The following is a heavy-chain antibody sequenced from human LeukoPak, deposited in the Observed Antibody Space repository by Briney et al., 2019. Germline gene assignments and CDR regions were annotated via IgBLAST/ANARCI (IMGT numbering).Heavy chain of an antibody. Sequence: GGSLRLSCAASGFTFSSYAMSWVRQAPGKGLEWVSAIGGSGDSTYYADSVKGRFTISRDNSKNTLYLQLNSLRAEDTAVYYCAKARVAATSFDYWGQGTLVTVSS. CDR1: GFTFSSYA. CDR2: IGGSGDST. D-gene: IGHD2-15*01. CDR3: AKARVAATSFDY. J-gene: IGHJ4*02. V-gene: IGHV3-23*01.